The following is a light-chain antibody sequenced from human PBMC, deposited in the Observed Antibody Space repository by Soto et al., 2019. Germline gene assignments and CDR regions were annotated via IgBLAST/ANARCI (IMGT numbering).Light chain of an antibody. J-gene: IGLJ1*01. CDR2: GNS. CDR3: QSYDSSLSGGV. V-gene: IGLV1-40*01. CDR1: SSNIGAGYD. Sequence: QPVLTQPPSVSGAPGQRVTISCTGSSSNIGAGYDVHWYQQLPGTAPKLLIYGNSNRPSGVPDRFSGSKSGTSASLAITGLQAEDEADYYCQSYDSSLSGGVFGTGTNLTVL.